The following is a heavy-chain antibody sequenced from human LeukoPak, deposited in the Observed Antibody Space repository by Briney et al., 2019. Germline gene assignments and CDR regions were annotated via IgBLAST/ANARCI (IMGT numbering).Heavy chain of an antibody. CDR1: GYTLTQLS. J-gene: IGHJ4*02. V-gene: IGHV1-24*01. CDR2: FDPEDGET. Sequence: SVKVSCKVSGYTLTQLSMHWVRQAPGKGLEWMGGFDPEDGETIYSQKFQGRVTMTEDTYTDTAYMELSRLRSEDTAVYYCAIISRGGHFDYWGQGTLVTVSS. CDR3: AIISRGGHFDY. D-gene: IGHD3-10*01.